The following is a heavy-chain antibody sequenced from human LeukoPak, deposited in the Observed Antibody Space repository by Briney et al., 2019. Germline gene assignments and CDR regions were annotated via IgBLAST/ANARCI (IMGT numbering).Heavy chain of an antibody. CDR3: AKLQIVGSTPFDY. CDR2: ISGSGGST. Sequence: PGGSLRLSXAASGFTFSSYAMSWVRQAPGKGLEWVSAISGSGGSTYFADSVKGRFTISRDNSKNTLYLQMNSLRAEDTAVYYCAKLQIVGSTPFDYWGQGNLVTVSS. J-gene: IGHJ4*02. D-gene: IGHD1-26*01. V-gene: IGHV3-23*01. CDR1: GFTFSSYA.